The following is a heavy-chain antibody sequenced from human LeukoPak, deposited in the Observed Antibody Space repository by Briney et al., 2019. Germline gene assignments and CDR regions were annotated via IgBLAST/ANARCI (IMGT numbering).Heavy chain of an antibody. Sequence: GGSLRLSCAASGFPVSSFYMTWVRQAPGKGLEWVSVIYSGGATYYADSVKGRFTISTDNSKKTLYLQMNSLRAEDTAVYYCARDPYSGSYGNYYYYFMDVWGKGTTVTISS. CDR3: ARDPYSGSYGNYYYYFMDV. CDR2: IYSGGAT. J-gene: IGHJ6*03. CDR1: GFPVSSFY. D-gene: IGHD1-26*01. V-gene: IGHV3-66*01.